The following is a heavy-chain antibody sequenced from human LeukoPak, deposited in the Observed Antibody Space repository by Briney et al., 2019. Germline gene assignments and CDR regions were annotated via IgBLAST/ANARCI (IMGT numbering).Heavy chain of an antibody. CDR3: ARVAPGEERWGAFDI. J-gene: IGHJ3*02. CDR2: INPNSGGT. CDR1: GYTFTGYY. D-gene: IGHD2-21*01. Sequence: ASVKVSCKASGYTFTGYYIHWVRQAPGQGLEWMGWINPNSGGTNYTQKFQGRVTMTRDTSISTAYMELSRLRSDDTAVYYCARVAPGEERWGAFDIWGQGTMVTVSS. V-gene: IGHV1-2*02.